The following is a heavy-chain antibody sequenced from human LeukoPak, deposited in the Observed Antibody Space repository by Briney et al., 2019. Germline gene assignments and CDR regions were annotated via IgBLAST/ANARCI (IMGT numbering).Heavy chain of an antibody. Sequence: PGGSLRLSCAASVFTFSSYGMHWVRQAPGKGLEWVSAISGSGGSTYYADSVKGRFTISRDNSKNTLYLQMNSLRAQDTAVYYCAKDASSVSGYYWYFDLWGRGTLVTVSS. CDR1: VFTFSSYG. CDR3: AKDASSVSGYYWYFDL. D-gene: IGHD3-22*01. J-gene: IGHJ2*01. CDR2: ISGSGGST. V-gene: IGHV3-23*01.